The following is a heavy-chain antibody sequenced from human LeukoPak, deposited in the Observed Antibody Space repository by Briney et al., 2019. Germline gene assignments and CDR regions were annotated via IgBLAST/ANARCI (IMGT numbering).Heavy chain of an antibody. D-gene: IGHD6-19*01. J-gene: IGHJ5*02. CDR1: GFTVSSNY. Sequence: GGSLRLSCAASGFTVSSNYMSWVRQAPGKGLEWVSVIYSGGSTYYADSVEGRFTISRDNSKNTLYLQMNSLRAEDTAVYYCARDGRFSSGSSNWFDPWGQGTLVTVSS. CDR2: IYSGGST. V-gene: IGHV3-53*01. CDR3: ARDGRFSSGSSNWFDP.